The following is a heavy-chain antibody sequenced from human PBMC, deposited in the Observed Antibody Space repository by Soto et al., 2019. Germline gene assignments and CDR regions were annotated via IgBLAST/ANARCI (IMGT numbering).Heavy chain of an antibody. CDR2: IKSKTDGGTT. J-gene: IGHJ6*02. CDR3: TTVLAYYYYYGMDV. D-gene: IGHD3-3*02. CDR1: GFTFSNAW. V-gene: IGHV3-15*07. Sequence: GGSLRLSCAASGFTFSNAWMNWARQAPGKGLEWVGRIKSKTDGGTTDYAAPVKGRFTISRDDSKNTLYLQMNSLKTEDTAVYYRTTVLAYYYYYGMDVWGQGTTVTVSS.